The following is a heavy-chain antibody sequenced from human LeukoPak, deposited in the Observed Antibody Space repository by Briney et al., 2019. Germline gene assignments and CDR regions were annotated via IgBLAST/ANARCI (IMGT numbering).Heavy chain of an antibody. D-gene: IGHD1-7*01. CDR1: GFPFGSYV. CDR3: ATDWNYNL. V-gene: IGHV3-48*01. CDR2: INHNAEMI. Sequence: GGSLRLSCEGSGFPFGSYVMSWVRQAPGKGLEWIAYINHNAEMIFYPDFVKGRFTISRDNPKKSLYLQMNSLRAEDTAVYYCATDWNYNLWGQGTLVTVSS. J-gene: IGHJ4*02.